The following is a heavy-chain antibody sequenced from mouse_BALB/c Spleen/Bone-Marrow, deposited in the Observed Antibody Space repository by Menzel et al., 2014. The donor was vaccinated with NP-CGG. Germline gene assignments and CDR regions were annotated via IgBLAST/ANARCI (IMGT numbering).Heavy chain of an antibody. CDR1: GFNIKDTY. CDR2: IDPANGNT. V-gene: IGHV14-3*02. D-gene: IGHD1-1*01. CDR3: AMYYYGSSLFAY. J-gene: IGHJ3*01. Sequence: VQLQQSGAELVKPGASVKLSCTAPGFNIKDTYMHWVKQRPEQGLEWIGRIDPANGNTKYDPKFQGKATITADTSSNTAYLQLSSLTSEDTAVYYCAMYYYGSSLFAYWGKGLWSLSLQ.